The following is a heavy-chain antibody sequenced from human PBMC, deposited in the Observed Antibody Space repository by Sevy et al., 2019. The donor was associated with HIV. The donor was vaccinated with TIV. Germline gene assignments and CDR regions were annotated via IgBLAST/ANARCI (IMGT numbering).Heavy chain of an antibody. Sequence: GGSLRLSCAASGFTFSSYAMHWVRQAPGKGLEWVAVISYDGSNKYYADSVKGRFTISRGNSKNTLYLQMNSLRAEDTAVYYCARDGYYYDSSGYYYVSSYYYYGMDVWGQGTTVTVSS. CDR3: ARDGYYYDSSGYYYVSSYYYYGMDV. D-gene: IGHD3-22*01. J-gene: IGHJ6*02. CDR2: ISYDGSNK. CDR1: GFTFSSYA. V-gene: IGHV3-30-3*01.